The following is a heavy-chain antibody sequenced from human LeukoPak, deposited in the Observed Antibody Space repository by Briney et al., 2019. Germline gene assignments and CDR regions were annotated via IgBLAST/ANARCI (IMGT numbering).Heavy chain of an antibody. CDR2: INHDGSST. D-gene: IGHD6-19*01. CDR3: SRDRGAGNPPDY. J-gene: IGHJ4*02. V-gene: IGHV3-74*01. CDR1: GFTFSSYW. Sequence: PGGSLRLSCVASGFTFSSYWMNWVRQAPGKGLVWVSRINHDGSSTTYADSVKGRFTISRDNAKNTLYLQMNSLRAEDTAVYYCSRDRGAGNPPDYWGQGTLVTVSS.